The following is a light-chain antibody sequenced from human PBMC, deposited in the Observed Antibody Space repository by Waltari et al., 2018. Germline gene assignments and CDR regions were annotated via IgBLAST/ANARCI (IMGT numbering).Light chain of an antibody. Sequence: AIRMTQSPSSFSASKGARITITSRANQHIGSYLALYQQKPGKAPKLLNDASSTLQSAVPSRFSGSGSGTDFTLTISCLQAEDCATYYCQQYYTYPRTFGQGTFVEV. CDR2: ASS. J-gene: IGKJ1*01. CDR3: QQYYTYPRT. CDR1: QHIGSY. V-gene: IGKV1-8*01.